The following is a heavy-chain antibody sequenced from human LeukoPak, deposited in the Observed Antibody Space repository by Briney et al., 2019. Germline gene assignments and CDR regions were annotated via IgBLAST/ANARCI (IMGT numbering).Heavy chain of an antibody. V-gene: IGHV4-59*01. Sequence: SETLSLTCTVSGGSISSYYLSWIRQPPGKGLEWIGYIYYSGSTNYNPSLKSRVTISVDTSKNQFSLKLSSVTAADTAVYYCARDRVAATYYYYYMDVWGKGTTVTVSS. J-gene: IGHJ6*03. CDR1: GGSISSYY. D-gene: IGHD5-12*01. CDR3: ARDRVAATYYYYYMDV. CDR2: IYYSGST.